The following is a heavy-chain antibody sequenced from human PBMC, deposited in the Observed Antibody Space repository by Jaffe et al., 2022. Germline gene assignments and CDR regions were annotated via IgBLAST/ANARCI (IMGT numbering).Heavy chain of an antibody. V-gene: IGHV3-30*02. CDR2: IRYDATNK. CDR1: GFTFSSYG. CDR3: AKDRWACSSTSCYWTYFFDY. D-gene: IGHD2-2*01. Sequence: QVQLVESGGGVVQPGGSLRLSCAASGFTFSSYGMHWVRQAPGKGLEWVAFIRYDATNKYYADSVKGRFTISRDNSKNTLYLQVNSLRAEDTAVYYCAKDRWACSSTSCYWTYFFDYWGQGTLVTVSS. J-gene: IGHJ4*02.